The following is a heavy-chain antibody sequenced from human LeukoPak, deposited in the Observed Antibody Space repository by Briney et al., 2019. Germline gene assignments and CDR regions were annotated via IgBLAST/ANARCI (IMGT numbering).Heavy chain of an antibody. V-gene: IGHV3-7*01. D-gene: IGHD6-13*01. CDR2: IKQDGSEK. CDR3: ARDLGYSSSYYFDY. Sequence: GGSLRLSCVASGFTFSSHGMNWVRQAPGKGLEWVADIKQDGSEKYYVDSVKGRFTISRDNAKNSLYLQMNSLRAEDTAVYYCARDLGYSSSYYFDYWGQGTLVTVSS. J-gene: IGHJ4*02. CDR1: GFTFSSHG.